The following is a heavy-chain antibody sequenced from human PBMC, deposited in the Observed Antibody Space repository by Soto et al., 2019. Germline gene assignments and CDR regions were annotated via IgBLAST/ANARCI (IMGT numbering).Heavy chain of an antibody. CDR1: GVSIHNSHSF. J-gene: IGHJ5*01. V-gene: IGHV4-39*01. CDR2: VYHNGGA. D-gene: IGHD2-21*01. Sequence: KPSYPLSLTRTFYGVSIHNSHSFWAWIRQPPGKGLQFIASVYHNGGAHYNSSLKSRVTISADTANNQVSLRMRSLTAADTAFYYCGRVVEGATRHTDPDSWGQGILVTVSS. CDR3: GRVVEGATRHTDPDS.